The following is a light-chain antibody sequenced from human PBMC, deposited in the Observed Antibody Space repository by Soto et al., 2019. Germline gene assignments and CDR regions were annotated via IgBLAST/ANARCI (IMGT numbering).Light chain of an antibody. CDR1: QSVSSN. CDR3: QHYNNWPRT. J-gene: IGKJ1*01. V-gene: IGKV3-15*01. Sequence: EIVMTQSPATLSVSPGERATLSCRASQSVSSNLAWYQQKPGQAPRVLIYGASTRATGIPARFSGSGSGTEFTPTISSLQSEDFAVYYCQHYNNWPRTFGQGTKVEIK. CDR2: GAS.